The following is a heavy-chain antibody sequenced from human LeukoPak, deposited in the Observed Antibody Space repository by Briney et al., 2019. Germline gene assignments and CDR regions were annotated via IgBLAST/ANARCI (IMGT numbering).Heavy chain of an antibody. J-gene: IGHJ1*01. Sequence: GGSLRLSCAASGFIISIYDMNWVRQAPGKGLEWISYISSSGNTIYYGDSVKGRFTISRDSARNSLYLQMNSLRAEDTAVYYCARDLPWNHHNSAEYFHHWGQGTLLIVSS. CDR2: ISSSGNTI. CDR3: ARDLPWNHHNSAEYFHH. CDR1: GFIISIYD. D-gene: IGHD2/OR15-2a*01. V-gene: IGHV3-48*03.